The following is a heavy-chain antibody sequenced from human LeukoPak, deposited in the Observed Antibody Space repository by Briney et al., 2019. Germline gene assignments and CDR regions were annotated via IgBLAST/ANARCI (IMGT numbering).Heavy chain of an antibody. Sequence: PSGTLSLTCTVSGGSISSYYWSWIRQPPGKGLEWIGYIYYSGSTNYNPSLKSRVTISVDTSKNQFSLKLSSVTAADTAVYYCARMGMITFGGAIVRWGQGTLVTVSS. J-gene: IGHJ4*02. D-gene: IGHD3-16*02. CDR2: IYYSGST. V-gene: IGHV4-59*08. CDR3: ARMGMITFGGAIVR. CDR1: GGSISSYY.